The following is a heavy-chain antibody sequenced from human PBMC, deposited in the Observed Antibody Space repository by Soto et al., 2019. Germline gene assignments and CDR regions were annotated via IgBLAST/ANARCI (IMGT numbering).Heavy chain of an antibody. CDR1: GGSFSGYY. CDR3: ARGLGVSYFDY. V-gene: IGHV4-34*01. J-gene: IGHJ4*02. CDR2: INHSGST. Sequence: SETLSLTCAVYGGSFSGYYWSWIRQPPGKGLEWIGEINHSGSTNYNPSLKSRVTISVDTSKNQFSLKLSSVTAADTAVYYCARGLGVSYFDYWGQGTLVTVSS. D-gene: IGHD3-16*01.